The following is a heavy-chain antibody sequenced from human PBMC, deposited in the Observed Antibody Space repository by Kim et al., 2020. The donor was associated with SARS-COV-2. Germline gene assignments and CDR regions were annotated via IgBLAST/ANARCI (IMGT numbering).Heavy chain of an antibody. CDR2: ISFDGSDK. CDR1: GFTFSSYA. J-gene: IGHJ4*02. Sequence: GGSLRLSCAASGFTFSSYAMHWVRQAPGKGLEWVAVISFDGSDKYYADSVKGRFTISRDNSNKTLYLQMNALRAEDTAVYYCAEGLDGSGSRFRGLDSWGQGTLVTVSS. V-gene: IGHV3-30*04. CDR3: AEGLDGSGSRFRGLDS. D-gene: IGHD3-10*01.